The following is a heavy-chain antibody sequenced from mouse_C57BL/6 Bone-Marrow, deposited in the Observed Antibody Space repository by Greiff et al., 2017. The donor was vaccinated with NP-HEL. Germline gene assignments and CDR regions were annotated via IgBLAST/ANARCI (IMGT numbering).Heavy chain of an antibody. CDR2: INPSSGYT. V-gene: IGHV1-7*01. Sequence: VQLQQSGAELAKPGASVKLSCKASGYTFTSYWMHWVKQRPGQGLAWIGYINPSSGYTKYNQKFKDKATLTADKSSSTAYMQLSSLTYEDSAVYYCARRSSNWDGTPWFAYWGQGTLVTVSA. CDR1: GYTFTSYW. CDR3: ARRSSNWDGTPWFAY. D-gene: IGHD4-1*01. J-gene: IGHJ3*01.